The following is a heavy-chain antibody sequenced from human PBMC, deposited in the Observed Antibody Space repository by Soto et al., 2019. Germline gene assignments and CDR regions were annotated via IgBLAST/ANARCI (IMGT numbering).Heavy chain of an antibody. V-gene: IGHV4-39*01. CDR3: ARHIVVVPAAIAWFDP. J-gene: IGHJ5*02. D-gene: IGHD2-2*01. CDR1: GGSISSSSYY. Sequence: SETLSLTCTVSGGSISSSSYYWGWIRQPPGKGLEWIGSIYYSGSTYYNPSLKSRVTISVDTSKNQFSLKLSSVTAADTALFYCARHIVVVPAAIAWFDPWGQGTLVTVSS. CDR2: IYYSGST.